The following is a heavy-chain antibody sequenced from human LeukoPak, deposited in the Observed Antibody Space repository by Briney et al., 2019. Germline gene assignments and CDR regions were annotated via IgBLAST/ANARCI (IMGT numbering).Heavy chain of an antibody. Sequence: GGSLRLCCAASGFSFRSYVMHWVRQTTGKGLEWVAVISYDGSNVNYTDSVKGRFIISRDNSKHTLYLQMNSLRAEDTAVYYCARGFYGAGSYRWFHPWGQGALVTVSS. V-gene: IGHV3-30*03. CDR1: GFSFRSYV. CDR2: ISYDGSNV. D-gene: IGHD3-10*01. J-gene: IGHJ5*02. CDR3: ARGFYGAGSYRWFHP.